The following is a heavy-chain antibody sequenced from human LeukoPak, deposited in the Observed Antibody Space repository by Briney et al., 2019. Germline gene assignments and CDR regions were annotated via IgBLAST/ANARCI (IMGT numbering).Heavy chain of an antibody. CDR2: IKSDGSRT. Sequence: GGSLRLSCAASGFTFSNYWMHWVRHAPGKGLVWVSRIKSDGSRTDYADSVKGRFTISRDNAKNTLYLQMNSLRAEDTAVYYCARELPFDYWGQGTLVTVSS. CDR1: GFTFSNYW. J-gene: IGHJ4*02. V-gene: IGHV3-74*01. CDR3: ARELPFDY. D-gene: IGHD2-15*01.